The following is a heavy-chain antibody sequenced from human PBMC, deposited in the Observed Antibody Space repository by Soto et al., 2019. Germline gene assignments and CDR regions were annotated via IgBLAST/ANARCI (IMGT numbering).Heavy chain of an antibody. CDR3: ATQEAPYCSGGSCYSAAYFQH. D-gene: IGHD2-15*01. Sequence: SVKVSCKASGFTFTSSAMQWVRQARGQRLEWIGWIVVGSGNTNYAQKFQERVTITRDMSASTAYMELSSLRSEDTAVYYCATQEAPYCSGGSCYSAAYFQHWGQGTLVTVSS. J-gene: IGHJ1*01. CDR2: IVVGSGNT. CDR1: GFTFTSSA. V-gene: IGHV1-58*02.